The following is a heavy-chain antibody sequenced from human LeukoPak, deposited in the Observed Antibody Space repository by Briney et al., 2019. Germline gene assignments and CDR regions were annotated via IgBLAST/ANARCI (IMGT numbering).Heavy chain of an antibody. V-gene: IGHV4-4*07. CDR3: AGQGNYYDSSGYYRGLLFDY. CDR1: GGSISSYY. D-gene: IGHD3-22*01. CDR2: IYTSGST. J-gene: IGHJ4*02. Sequence: PSETLTLTCTVSGGSISSYYWSWIRQPAGKGLEWIGRIYTSGSTNYNPSLKSRVTMSVDTSKNQFSLKLSSVTAADTAVYYCAGQGNYYDSSGYYRGLLFDYWGQGTLVTVSS.